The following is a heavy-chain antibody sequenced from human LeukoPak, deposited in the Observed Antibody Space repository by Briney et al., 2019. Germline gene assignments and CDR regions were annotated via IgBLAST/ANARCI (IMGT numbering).Heavy chain of an antibody. Sequence: QPGGSLRLSCAASGFTFSSYAMSWVRQAPGKGLEWVSGISGSGVTTYDADSVKGRFTVSRDNSKNTLYLQMNSLRAEDTAIYYCAKESSTIPYYDILIGNPPPHTNYWGQGTLVTVSS. D-gene: IGHD3-9*01. V-gene: IGHV3-23*01. CDR1: GFTFSSYA. CDR2: ISGSGVTT. J-gene: IGHJ4*02. CDR3: AKESSTIPYYDILIGNPPPHTNY.